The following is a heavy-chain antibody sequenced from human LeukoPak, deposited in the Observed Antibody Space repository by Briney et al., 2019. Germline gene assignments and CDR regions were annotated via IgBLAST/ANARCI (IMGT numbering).Heavy chain of an antibody. CDR2: INHSGST. CDR3: ARGSVNYCSSTSCSGAFDI. Sequence: SETLSLTCAAYGGSFSGYYWSWIRQPPGKGLEWIGEINHSGSTNYNPSLKSRVTISVDTSKNQFSLKLSSVTAANTAVYYCARGSVNYCSSTSCSGAFDIWGQGTMVTVSS. V-gene: IGHV4-34*01. D-gene: IGHD2-2*01. J-gene: IGHJ3*02. CDR1: GGSFSGYY.